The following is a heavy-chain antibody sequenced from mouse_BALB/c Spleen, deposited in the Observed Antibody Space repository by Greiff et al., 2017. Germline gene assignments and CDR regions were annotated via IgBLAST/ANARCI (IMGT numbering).Heavy chain of an antibody. CDR3: TRWVLRYYFDY. J-gene: IGHJ2*01. CDR1: GYTFTSYW. CDR2: IYPGNSDT. Sequence: EVQLQQSGTVLARPGASVKMSCKASGYTFTSYWMHWVKQRPGQGLEWIGAIYPGNSDTSYNQKFKGKAKLTAVTSTSTAYMELSSLTNEDSAVYYCTRWVLRYYFDYWGQGTTLTVSS. V-gene: IGHV1-5*01. D-gene: IGHD1-1*01.